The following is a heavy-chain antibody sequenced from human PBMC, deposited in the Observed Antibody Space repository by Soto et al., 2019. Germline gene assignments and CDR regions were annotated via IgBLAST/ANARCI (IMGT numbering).Heavy chain of an antibody. CDR1: GFTFSSYA. CDR2: ISGSGGST. J-gene: IGHJ4*02. V-gene: IGHV3-23*01. CDR3: AKSGYDILTGYYESYYFDY. Sequence: EVQLLESGGGLVQPGGSLRLSCAASGFTFSSYAMSWVRQAAGKRLEWVSAISGSGGSTYYADSVKGRFTISRDNSNNTLYLQMNSLRAEDTAVYYCAKSGYDILTGYYESYYFDYWGQGTLVTVSS. D-gene: IGHD3-9*01.